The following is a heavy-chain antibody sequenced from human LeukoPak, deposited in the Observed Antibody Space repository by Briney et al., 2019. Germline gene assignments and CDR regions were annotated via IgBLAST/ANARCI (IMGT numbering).Heavy chain of an antibody. D-gene: IGHD2-21*02. V-gene: IGHV1-69*05. CDR3: ARGPFKGYCGGYCYALRYYYYYMDV. Sequence: SVKVSCKASGGTFSSYAISWVRQAPGQGLEWMGGIIPIFGTANYAQKFQGRVTITTDESTSTAYMELSSLRSEDTAVYYCARGPFKGYCGGYCYALRYYYYYMDVWGKGTTVTVSS. J-gene: IGHJ6*03. CDR2: IIPIFGTA. CDR1: GGTFSSYA.